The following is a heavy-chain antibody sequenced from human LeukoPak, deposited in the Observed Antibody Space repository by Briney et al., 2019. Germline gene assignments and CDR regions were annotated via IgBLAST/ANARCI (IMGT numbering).Heavy chain of an antibody. Sequence: SETLSLICAVYGGSFSGYYWSWIRQPPGKGLEWIGEINHSGSTNYNPSLKSRVTISVDASKNQFSLKLSSVTAADTAVYYCARGRGHGSGSYYNPRYWYFDLWGRGTLVTVSS. D-gene: IGHD3-10*01. CDR2: INHSGST. V-gene: IGHV4-34*01. J-gene: IGHJ2*01. CDR1: GGSFSGYY. CDR3: ARGRGHGSGSYYNPRYWYFDL.